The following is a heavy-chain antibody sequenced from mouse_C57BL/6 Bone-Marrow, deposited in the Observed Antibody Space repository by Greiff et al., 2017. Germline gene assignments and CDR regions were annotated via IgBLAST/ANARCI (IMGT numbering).Heavy chain of an antibody. CDR2: ILPGSGST. CDR3: ERFCYYGSSYGWYFDV. J-gene: IGHJ1*03. Sequence: VQLQQSGAELMKPGASVKLSCKATGYTFTGYWIEWVKQRPGHGLEWIGEILPGSGSTNYNEKFKGKATFTADTSSNTAYMQLSSLTTEDSAIYYCERFCYYGSSYGWYFDVWGTGNTVAVSS. V-gene: IGHV1-9*01. CDR1: GYTFTGYW. D-gene: IGHD1-1*01.